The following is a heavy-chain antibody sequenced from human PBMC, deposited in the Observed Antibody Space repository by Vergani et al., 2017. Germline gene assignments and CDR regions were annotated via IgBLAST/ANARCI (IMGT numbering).Heavy chain of an antibody. D-gene: IGHD3-10*01. CDR1: GGSISSYY. CDR3: ARGDGSGSYYYYYYMDV. V-gene: IGHV4-4*07. CDR2: MYTSGST. Sequence: QVQLQESGPGLVKPSETLSLTCTVSGGSISSYYWSWIRQPAGKGLEWIGRMYTSGSTNYNPSLKSRVTMSVDTSKKQFSLKLSSVTAADTAVYYCARGDGSGSYYYYYYMDVWGKGTTVTVSS. J-gene: IGHJ6*03.